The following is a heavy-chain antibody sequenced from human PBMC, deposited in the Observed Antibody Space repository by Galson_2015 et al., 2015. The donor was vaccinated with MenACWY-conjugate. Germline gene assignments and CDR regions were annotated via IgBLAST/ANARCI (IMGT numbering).Heavy chain of an antibody. CDR3: ARHPPGGRGMDV. Sequence: QSGAEVTKSGESLQISCKASGSNFITYWIGWVRQVPGKGLEWVGLISPIDSKTRYSPAFEGRVTISADNSITTAYLQWNSLQASDAAMYYCARHPPGGRGMDVWGQGTTVTVSS. V-gene: IGHV5-51*01. CDR1: GSNFITYW. D-gene: IGHD1-26*01. J-gene: IGHJ6*02. CDR2: ISPIDSKT.